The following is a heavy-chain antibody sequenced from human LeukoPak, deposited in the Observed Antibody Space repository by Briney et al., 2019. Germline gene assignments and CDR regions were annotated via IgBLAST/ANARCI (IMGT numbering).Heavy chain of an antibody. CDR2: INPNSGGT. V-gene: IGHV1-2*02. J-gene: IGHJ4*02. D-gene: IGHD3-10*01. Sequence: ASVKVSCKASGYTFTGYYMHWVRQAPGQGLEWMGWINPNSGGTNYAQKFQGRVTMTRDTSISTAYMELSSLRSEDTAVYYCARDYAGSGSYYYGWDYWGQGTLVTVSS. CDR3: ARDYAGSGSYYYGWDY. CDR1: GYTFTGYY.